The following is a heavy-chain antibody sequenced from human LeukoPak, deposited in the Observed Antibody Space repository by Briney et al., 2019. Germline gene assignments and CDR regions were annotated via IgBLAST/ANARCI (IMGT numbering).Heavy chain of an antibody. CDR3: ARDPSNTRGWKTWFDT. CDR1: GYTFTGYY. J-gene: IGHJ5*02. V-gene: IGHV1-18*01. D-gene: IGHD2-2*01. CDR2: ISGYNGDT. Sequence: AASVKVSCKAPGYTFTGYYMYRVRQAPGQGLEWVGWISGYNGDTNYAQTLQGRVTMTTDTSTSTAYMELRRLRSDDTAVYYCARDPSNTRGWKTWFDTWGQGTLVTVSS.